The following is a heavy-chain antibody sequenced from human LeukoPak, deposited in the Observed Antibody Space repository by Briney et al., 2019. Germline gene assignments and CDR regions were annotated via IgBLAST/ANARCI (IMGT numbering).Heavy chain of an antibody. Sequence: GGSLRLSCAASGFTVSSNYMSWVRQAPGKGLEWVSGTSDRGDYTYYADSVKGRFTISRDSSKNTLFLQMNSLRAEDTALYFCARKAQYNGHYPLDYWGQGTLVTVSS. D-gene: IGHD1-7*01. CDR2: SDRGDYT. CDR1: GFTVSSNY. CDR3: ARKAQYNGHYPLDY. J-gene: IGHJ4*02. V-gene: IGHV3-53*01.